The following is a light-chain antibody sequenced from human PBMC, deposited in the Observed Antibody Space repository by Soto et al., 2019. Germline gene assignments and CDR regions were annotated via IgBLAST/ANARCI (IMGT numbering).Light chain of an antibody. CDR3: SSYAGSYSYV. J-gene: IGLJ1*01. V-gene: IGLV2-8*01. Sequence: QSALTQPPSASGSPGQSVTIACTGTGSDVGAYNYVSWYQQHPGKAPKLMIYEVSKRPSGVPDRFSGSKSGSTASLTVSGLQAEDEADYYCSSYAGSYSYVFGTGTKVTVL. CDR1: GSDVGAYNY. CDR2: EVS.